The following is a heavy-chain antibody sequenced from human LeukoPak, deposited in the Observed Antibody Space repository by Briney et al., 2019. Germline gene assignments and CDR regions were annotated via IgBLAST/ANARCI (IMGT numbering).Heavy chain of an antibody. V-gene: IGHV4-34*01. CDR1: GGSFSGYY. J-gene: IGHJ6*03. CDR2: MNHSGST. CDR3: ARAVVVPAAIFYYYYYMDL. Sequence: SETLSLTCAVYGGSFSGYYWSWIRQPPGKGLDWIGEMNHSGSTNYNPSLKSRVTISVDTSKNQFSLKLSSVTAADTAVYYCARAVVVPAAIFYYYYYMDLWGKGTTVTVSS. D-gene: IGHD2-2*02.